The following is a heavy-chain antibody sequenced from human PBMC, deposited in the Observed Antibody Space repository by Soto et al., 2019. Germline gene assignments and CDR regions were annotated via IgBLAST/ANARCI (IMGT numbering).Heavy chain of an antibody. Sequence: GGSLRLSCAASGFTFSSHAMSWVRQAPGKGLERVSAISGSGGSTYYADSVKGRFTISRDNSKNTLYLQMNSLRAEDTAVYYCAKVASPIVVVPAAMIWFDPWGQGTLVTVSS. D-gene: IGHD2-2*01. V-gene: IGHV3-23*01. J-gene: IGHJ5*02. CDR1: GFTFSSHA. CDR3: AKVASPIVVVPAAMIWFDP. CDR2: ISGSGGST.